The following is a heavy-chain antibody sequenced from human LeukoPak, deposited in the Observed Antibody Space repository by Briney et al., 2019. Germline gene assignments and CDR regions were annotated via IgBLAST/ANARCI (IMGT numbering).Heavy chain of an antibody. J-gene: IGHJ4*02. CDR3: AKDWGNRFEY. CDR1: GFTFSSYG. CDR2: ISYDGSNE. V-gene: IGHV3-30*18. Sequence: GGSLRLSCAASGFTFSSYGMHWVRQAPGKGLGWVATISYDGSNEYYPDSVKGRFTISRDNSKNTLYLQMNSLRPEDTAVYYCAKDWGNRFEYWGQGTLVTVSS. D-gene: IGHD1-14*01.